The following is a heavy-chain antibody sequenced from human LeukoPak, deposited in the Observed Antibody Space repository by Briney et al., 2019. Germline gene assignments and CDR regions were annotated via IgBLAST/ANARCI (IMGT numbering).Heavy chain of an antibody. CDR1: GGSFSIYY. V-gene: IGHV4-34*01. CDR3: AREGVLTGTTSAFDI. J-gene: IGHJ3*02. D-gene: IGHD1-7*01. Sequence: SETLSLTCAVYGGSFSIYYWSWIRQPPGKGLEWIGGINHSGSTNYNPSLKSRVIVSVDTSKNQFSLKLSSVTAADTAVYYCAREGVLTGTTSAFDIWGQGTMVTVSS. CDR2: INHSGST.